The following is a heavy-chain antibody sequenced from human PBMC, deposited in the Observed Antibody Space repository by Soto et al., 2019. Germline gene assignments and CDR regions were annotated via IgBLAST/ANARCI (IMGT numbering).Heavy chain of an antibody. CDR3: ARTPMRAMGPKAYFDY. V-gene: IGHV4-30-4*01. J-gene: IGHJ4*02. D-gene: IGHD5-18*01. CDR2: IYYSGST. Sequence: QVQLQESGPGLVKPSQTLSLTCTVSGGSISSGDYYWSWIRQPPGKGLEWIGYIYYSGSTYYNPSLKSRVTISVDTSENQFSLKLSSVTAADTAVYYCARTPMRAMGPKAYFDYWGQGTLVTVSS. CDR1: GGSISSGDYY.